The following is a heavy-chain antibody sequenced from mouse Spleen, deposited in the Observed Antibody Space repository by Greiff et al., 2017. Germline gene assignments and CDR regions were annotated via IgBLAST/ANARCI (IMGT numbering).Heavy chain of an antibody. D-gene: IGHD2-1*01. Sequence: VQGVESGAELVRPGTSVKVSCKASGYSFTNYLIEWVKQRPGQGLEWIGVINPGSGGTNYNEKFKGKATLTADKSSSTAYMQLSSLTSEDSAVYFCARQEDYYGNYDAMDYWGQGTSVTVSS. CDR2: INPGSGGT. CDR1: GYSFTNYL. CDR3: ARQEDYYGNYDAMDY. J-gene: IGHJ4*01. V-gene: IGHV1-54*01.